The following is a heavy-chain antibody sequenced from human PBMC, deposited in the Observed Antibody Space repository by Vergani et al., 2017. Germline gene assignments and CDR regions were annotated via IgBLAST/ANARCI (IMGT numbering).Heavy chain of an antibody. J-gene: IGHJ4*02. CDR1: GFTFSNAW. CDR3: ASGSAVGSNFDY. CDR2: IKSKTDGGTT. V-gene: IGHV3-15*01. D-gene: IGHD1-26*01. Sequence: EVQLVESGGGLVKPGGSLRLSCAASGFTFSNAWMSWVRQAPGKGLEWVGRIKSKTDGGTTDYAAPVKGRFTISRDNSKNTLYLQMNSLRAEDTAVYYCASGSAVGSNFDYWGQGTLVTVSS.